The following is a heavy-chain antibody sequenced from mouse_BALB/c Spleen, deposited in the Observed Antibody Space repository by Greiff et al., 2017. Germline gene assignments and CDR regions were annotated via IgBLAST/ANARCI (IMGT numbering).Heavy chain of an antibody. D-gene: IGHD2-1*01. Sequence: VQQSGPELVKPGASVKIPCKASGYTFTDYNMDWVKQSHGKSLEWIGDINPNNGGTIYNQKFKGKATLTVDKSSSTAYMELRSLTSEDTAVYYCARGPYGNYEGYYAMDYWGQGTAVTVSS. V-gene: IGHV1-18*01. CDR2: INPNNGGT. J-gene: IGHJ4*01. CDR3: ARGPYGNYEGYYAMDY. CDR1: GYTFTDYN.